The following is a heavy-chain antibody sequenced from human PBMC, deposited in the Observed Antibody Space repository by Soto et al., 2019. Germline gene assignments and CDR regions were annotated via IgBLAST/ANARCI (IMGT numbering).Heavy chain of an antibody. CDR2: INHFEST. J-gene: IGHJ4*02. D-gene: IGHD5-12*01. Sequence: QLQLQESGSGEVRTSETLSLTCSVFGASISYGGFSWSWIRQSPGKGLEWIGYINHFESTYFHPSFKSRLSMSIDRNRNMFSLNLSSVTAADMAVHYCVRGGGYDAFDHWGQGVPVTVSS. V-gene: IGHV4-30-2*06. CDR1: GASISYGGFS. CDR3: VRGGGYDAFDH.